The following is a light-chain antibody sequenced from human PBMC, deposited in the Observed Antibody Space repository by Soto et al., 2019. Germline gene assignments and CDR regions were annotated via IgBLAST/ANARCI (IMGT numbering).Light chain of an antibody. Sequence: AIRMTQSPSSFSASTGDRVTITCRASQGISSYLAWYQQKPGKAPKLLIYAASTLQSGVPSRFSGSGSGTDFTTTNSSLQSEDFGTYSTQPYYNYPLTFGGGTKVEIK. CDR3: QPYYNYPLT. V-gene: IGKV1-8*01. CDR1: QGISSY. J-gene: IGKJ4*01. CDR2: AAS.